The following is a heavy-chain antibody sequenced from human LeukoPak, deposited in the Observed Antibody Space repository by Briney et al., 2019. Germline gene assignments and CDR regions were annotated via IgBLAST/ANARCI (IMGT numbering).Heavy chain of an antibody. CDR1: GYSITSAYY. CDR3: ARGRQVRYYGSGKNGIIQH. J-gene: IGHJ1*01. V-gene: IGHV4-38-2*02. D-gene: IGHD3-10*01. Sequence: PSETLSLTCTVSGYSITSAYYWGWIRQPPGKGLEWIGSFFLKGSTYYNPSLKSRVTISVDTSKNQFSLTLSSVTAADTAVYYCARGRQVRYYGSGKNGIIQHWGQGTLVTVSS. CDR2: FFLKGST.